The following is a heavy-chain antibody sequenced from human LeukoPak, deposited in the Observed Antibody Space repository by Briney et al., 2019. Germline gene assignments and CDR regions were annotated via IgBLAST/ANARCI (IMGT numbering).Heavy chain of an antibody. CDR3: AKGSRGNADFDS. CDR2: ISYDGSNK. V-gene: IGHV3-30*04. D-gene: IGHD3-10*01. J-gene: IGHJ4*02. CDR1: GFTFSSYA. Sequence: GGSLRLSCAASGFTFSSYAMHWVRQAPGKGLEWVAVISYDGSNKYYADSVKGRFTISRDNSKNTLYLQMNSLRAEDTAVYYCAKGSRGNADFDSWGQGTLVTVSS.